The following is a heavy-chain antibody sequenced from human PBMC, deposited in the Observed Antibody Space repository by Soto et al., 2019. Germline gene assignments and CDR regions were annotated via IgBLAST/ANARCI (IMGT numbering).Heavy chain of an antibody. Sequence: SETLSLTFTVSGGSISSSSYYWGWIRQPPGKGLEWIGSIYYSVSTYYNPSLKSRVTISVDTSKNQFSLKLSSVTAADTAVYYCARRVDIVATSLNFDYWGQGTLVTVSS. CDR1: GGSISSSSYY. V-gene: IGHV4-39*01. CDR3: ARRVDIVATSLNFDY. J-gene: IGHJ4*02. D-gene: IGHD5-12*01. CDR2: IYYSVST.